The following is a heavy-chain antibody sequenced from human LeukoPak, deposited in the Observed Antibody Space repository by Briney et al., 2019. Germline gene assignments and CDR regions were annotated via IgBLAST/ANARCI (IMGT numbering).Heavy chain of an antibody. V-gene: IGHV4-59*01. Sequence: SETLSLTCTVSGGSISSFYCNWIRQPPGKGLEWIGSLYYSGSTNYNPSLKSRVSISVDTSKNQFSLKLSSVTAADTAVYYCATLLEWFDYWGQGTLVTVSS. CDR3: ATLLEWFDY. D-gene: IGHD3-3*01. CDR2: LYYSGST. J-gene: IGHJ5*01. CDR1: GGSISSFY.